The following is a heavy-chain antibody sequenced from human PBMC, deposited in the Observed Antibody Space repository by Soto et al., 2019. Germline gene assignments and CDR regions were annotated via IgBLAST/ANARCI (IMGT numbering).Heavy chain of an antibody. J-gene: IGHJ3*01. V-gene: IGHV2-5*02. CDR1: GFSLSADGVG. D-gene: IGHD2-2*01. CDR3: ARAYGGTSWPNDAFDV. Sequence: QITLKESGPTLVKPTQTLTLTCTFSGFSLSADGVGVGWIRQPPGKALEWLALIYWDDDKRYRPSLKSRLTITKDTSKNQVVLTMTNMDPVDKATYYCARAYGGTSWPNDAFDVWGQGTVVTVSS. CDR2: IYWDDDK.